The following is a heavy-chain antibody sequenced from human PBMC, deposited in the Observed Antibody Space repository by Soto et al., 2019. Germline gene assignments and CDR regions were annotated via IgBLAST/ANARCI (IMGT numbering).Heavy chain of an antibody. Sequence: AVQVSYKATGFTFTSSAVLWVRQAPGQRLEWIGWIVVGSGNPNYQQKFQERSTIIRYISTSTAHPELSSRRPQDTAGYYCAADATTVGGRYYYGMDVWGQGTTVTVSS. D-gene: IGHD4-17*01. V-gene: IGHV1-58*01. CDR1: GFTFTSSA. J-gene: IGHJ6*02. CDR3: AADATTVGGRYYYGMDV. CDR2: IVVGSGNP.